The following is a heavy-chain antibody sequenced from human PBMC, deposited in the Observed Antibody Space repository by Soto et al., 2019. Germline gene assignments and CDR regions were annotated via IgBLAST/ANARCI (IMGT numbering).Heavy chain of an antibody. CDR2: MYSSGTT. CDR1: GVSISSGGYY. V-gene: IGHV4-31*03. Sequence: PSETLSLTCTVSGVSISSGGYYWSWIRQHPGKGLEWIGYMYSSGTTYYNPSLKSRVTISGDTSNNHVSLKLNSVTAADTAVYYCARDLRVGEWFEGYYYYAMDVWGQGTTVTVSS. D-gene: IGHD3-16*01. J-gene: IGHJ6*02. CDR3: ARDLRVGEWFEGYYYYAMDV.